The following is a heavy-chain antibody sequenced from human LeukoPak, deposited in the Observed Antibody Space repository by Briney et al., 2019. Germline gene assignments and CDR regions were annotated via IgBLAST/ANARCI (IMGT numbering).Heavy chain of an antibody. V-gene: IGHV3-7*03. D-gene: IGHD2-2*01. J-gene: IGHJ3*02. Sequence: GASVRLSCPASGFTFSSYWMSWVRQAPGKGLEWVGKIKQDVREKNYADSLKGRFTITRDNSKNTRYLQMNSRRCEDTAVYYCARDFGIVPRALDICGQRRIVTVPS. CDR3: ARDFGIVPRALDI. CDR1: GFTFSSYW. CDR2: IKQDVREK.